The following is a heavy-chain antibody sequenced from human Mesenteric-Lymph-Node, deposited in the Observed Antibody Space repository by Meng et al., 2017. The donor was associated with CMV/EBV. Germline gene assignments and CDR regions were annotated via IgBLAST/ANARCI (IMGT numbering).Heavy chain of an antibody. CDR3: ARDGSLLAPSVLNWFDP. Sequence: SLKISCAASGFSFGDYAMQWVRQAPGKGLEWVAGISWHSGSIGYADSVKGRFTISRDNAKNTLYLQMNSLRAEDTAAYYCARDGSLLAPSVLNWFDPWGQGSLVTVSS. D-gene: IGHD3-10*01. CDR2: ISWHSGSI. CDR1: GFSFGDYA. V-gene: IGHV3-9*01. J-gene: IGHJ5*02.